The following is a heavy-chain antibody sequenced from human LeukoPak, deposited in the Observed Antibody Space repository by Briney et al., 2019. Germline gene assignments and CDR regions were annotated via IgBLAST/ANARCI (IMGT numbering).Heavy chain of an antibody. CDR2: IYYSGST. CDR3: ARGAWGIAAAVTFDY. V-gene: IGHV4-59*01. D-gene: IGHD6-13*01. J-gene: IGHJ4*02. Sequence: SETLSLTCTVSGGSISSYYWSWIRQPPGKGLEWIGYIYYSGSTNYNPSLKSRVTISVDTSKNQFSLKLSSVTAADTAVYYCARGAWGIAAAVTFDYWGQGTLVTVSS. CDR1: GGSISSYY.